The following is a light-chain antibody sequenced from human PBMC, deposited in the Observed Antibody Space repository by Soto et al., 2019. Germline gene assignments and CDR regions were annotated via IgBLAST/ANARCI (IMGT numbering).Light chain of an antibody. V-gene: IGKV3-15*01. CDR3: QQYTNWPYT. J-gene: IGKJ2*01. CDR2: GAS. Sequence: EIVMTQSPATLSVSPGERASLSCRASQSVGSNLAWYQQTAGQPPRLLIYGASTRATGIPARFSGSGSGTWFTVTLSSLPSEDFAVYSCQQYTNWPYTFGQGTKLEIK. CDR1: QSVGSN.